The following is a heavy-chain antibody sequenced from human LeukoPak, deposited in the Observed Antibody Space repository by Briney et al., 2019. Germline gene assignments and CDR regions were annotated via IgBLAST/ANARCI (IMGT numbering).Heavy chain of an antibody. CDR1: GVTFSSYT. CDR3: ARDYYDAFDY. D-gene: IGHD3-22*01. J-gene: IGHJ4*02. V-gene: IGHV3-21*01. CDR2: ISSSSSYI. Sequence: GGSLRLSCAASGVTFSSYTMNWVRQAPGKGLQWVSSISSSSSYIHYADSVKGRFTISRDYDKNSLYLQMNSLRAGDTAVYYCARDYYDAFDYWGQGSLVTVSS.